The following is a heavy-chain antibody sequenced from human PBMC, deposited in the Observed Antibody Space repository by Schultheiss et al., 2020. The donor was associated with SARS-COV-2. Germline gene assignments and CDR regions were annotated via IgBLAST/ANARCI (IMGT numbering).Heavy chain of an antibody. CDR3: VKGGGGYYGMDV. D-gene: IGHD3-16*01. Sequence: GGSLRLSCAASGFTFSSYDMHWVRQATGKGLEWVSAIGTAGDTYYPGSVKGRFTISRDNSKNTLYLQMSSLRAEDTAVYYCVKGGGGYYGMDVWGQGTTVTVSS. CDR1: GFTFSSYD. CDR2: IGTAGDT. V-gene: IGHV3-13*01. J-gene: IGHJ6*02.